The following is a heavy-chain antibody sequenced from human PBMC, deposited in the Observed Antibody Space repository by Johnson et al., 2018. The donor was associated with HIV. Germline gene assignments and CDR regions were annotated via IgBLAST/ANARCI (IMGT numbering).Heavy chain of an antibody. J-gene: IGHJ3*02. D-gene: IGHD1-1*01. V-gene: IGHV3-53*04. CDR2: IYSGGST. CDR1: GFTVSSNY. CDR3: AKDSMNWNDETTDAFDI. Sequence: VQLVESGGGVVRPGGSLRLSCAASGFTVSSNYMSWVRQAPGKGLEWVSIIYSGGSTYYADSVKGRFTISRDNSKNSLYLQMNSLRAEDTALYYCAKDSMNWNDETTDAFDIWGQGTMVTVSS.